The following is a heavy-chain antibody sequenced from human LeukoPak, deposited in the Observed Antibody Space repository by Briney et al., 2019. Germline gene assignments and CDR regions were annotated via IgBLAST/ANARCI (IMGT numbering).Heavy chain of an antibody. J-gene: IGHJ4*02. CDR2: ISAYNGNT. CDR3: ARDAGLCYDFWSGHPDY. V-gene: IGHV1-18*01. CDR1: GYTFTSYG. Sequence: ASVKVSCKASGYTFTSYGMSWVRQAPGQGLEWMGWISAYNGNTNYAQKLQGRVTMTTDTSTSTAYMELRSLRSDDTAVYYCARDAGLCYDFWSGHPDYWGQGTLVTVSS. D-gene: IGHD3-3*01.